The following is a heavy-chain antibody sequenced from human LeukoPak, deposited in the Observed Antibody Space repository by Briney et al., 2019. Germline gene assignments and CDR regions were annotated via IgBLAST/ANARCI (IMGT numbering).Heavy chain of an antibody. CDR2: ISSNGGST. CDR1: GFTFSRYA. Sequence: GGSLRLSCSASGFTFSRYAMHWVRQAPGKGLEYVSAISSNGGSTNYADSVKGRFTISRDNSKNTLYLQMSSLRAEDTAVYYCVKDGSGSYYTYYFDYWGQGTLVTVSS. D-gene: IGHD3-10*01. V-gene: IGHV3-64D*06. J-gene: IGHJ4*02. CDR3: VKDGSGSYYTYYFDY.